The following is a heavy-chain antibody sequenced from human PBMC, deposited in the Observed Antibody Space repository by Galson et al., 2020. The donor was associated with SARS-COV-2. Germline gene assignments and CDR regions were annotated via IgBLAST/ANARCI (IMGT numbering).Heavy chain of an antibody. V-gene: IGHV3-64D*06. CDR3: VKIFGGRSGSTTE. CDR1: GFTFSSYA. D-gene: IGHD2-2*01. Sequence: GGSLRLSCSASGFTFSSYAMHWVRQAPGKGLEYVSAISSNGGSTYYADSVKGRFTISRDNSKNTLYLQMSSLRAEDTAVYYCVKIFGGRSGSTTEWGQGTLVTVSS. J-gene: IGHJ4*02. CDR2: ISSNGGST.